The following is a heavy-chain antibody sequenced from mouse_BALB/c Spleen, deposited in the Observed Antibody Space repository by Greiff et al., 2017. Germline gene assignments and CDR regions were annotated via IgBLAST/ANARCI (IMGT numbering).Heavy chain of an antibody. CDR3: ARGGKTMITTDY. D-gene: IGHD2-4*01. CDR1: GYTFTSYW. V-gene: IGHV1-87*01. CDR2: IYPGDGDT. Sequence: QVQLKQSGAELARPGASVKLSCKASGYTFTSYWMQWVKQRPGQGLEWIGAIYPGDGDTRYTQKFKGKATLTADKSSSTAYMQLSSLASEDSAVYYCARGGKTMITTDYWGQGTTLTVSS. J-gene: IGHJ2*01.